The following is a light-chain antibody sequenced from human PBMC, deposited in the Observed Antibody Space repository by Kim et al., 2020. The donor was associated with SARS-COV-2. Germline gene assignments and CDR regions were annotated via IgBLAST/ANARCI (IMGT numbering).Light chain of an antibody. J-gene: IGKJ2*01. CDR3: QQYGHSPYT. V-gene: IGKV3-20*01. CDR2: DAS. Sequence: EVVLTQSPGTLSLSPGERATLSCRASQSLRMNYLAWYQQKPGQAPSLLIYDASSRATGIPDRFSGSGSGTDFTLTISRLEPEDFAVYYCQQYGHSPYTFGQGTKLEIK. CDR1: QSLRMNY.